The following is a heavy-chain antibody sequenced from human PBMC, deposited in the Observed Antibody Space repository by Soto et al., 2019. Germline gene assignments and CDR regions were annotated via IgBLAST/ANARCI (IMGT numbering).Heavy chain of an antibody. Sequence: PSETLSLTCTVSGGSISSGVYYWSWIRQHPGKGLEWIGYIYYSGSTYYNPSLKSRVTISVDTSKNQFSLKLSSVTAADTAVYYCARASRATVTRDAFDIWGQGTMVT. CDR2: IYYSGST. CDR3: ARASRATVTRDAFDI. V-gene: IGHV4-31*03. D-gene: IGHD4-17*01. J-gene: IGHJ3*02. CDR1: GGSISSGVYY.